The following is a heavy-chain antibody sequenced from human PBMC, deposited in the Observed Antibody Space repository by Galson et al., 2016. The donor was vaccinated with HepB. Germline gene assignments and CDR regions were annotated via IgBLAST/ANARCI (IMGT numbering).Heavy chain of an antibody. CDR2: ISSTGSKI. CDR3: ARGEYDFWSGYCYGMDV. Sequence: SLRLSCAASGFTFSDYYMSWIRQAPGKGLEWVSFISSTGSKIYYAESVKGRFTISRDNAKNSLHLQMNSLRAEDTALYYCARGEYDFWSGYCYGMDVWGQGTTVTDSS. J-gene: IGHJ6*02. V-gene: IGHV3-11*01. D-gene: IGHD3-3*01. CDR1: GFTFSDYY.